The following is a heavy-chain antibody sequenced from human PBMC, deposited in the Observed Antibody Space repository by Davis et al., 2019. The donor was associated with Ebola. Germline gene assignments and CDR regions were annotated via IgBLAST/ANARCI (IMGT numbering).Heavy chain of an antibody. V-gene: IGHV3-15*01. Sequence: GGSLRLSCAASGFTFSSYAMSWVRQAPGKGLEWVGRIKSKTDGGTTDYAAPVKGRFTISRDDSKNTLYLQMNSLKTEDTAVYYCTTDYPSTRYCSSTSCSHDYWGQGTLVTVSS. CDR3: TTDYPSTRYCSSTSCSHDY. CDR1: GFTFSSYA. J-gene: IGHJ4*02. CDR2: IKSKTDGGTT. D-gene: IGHD2-2*01.